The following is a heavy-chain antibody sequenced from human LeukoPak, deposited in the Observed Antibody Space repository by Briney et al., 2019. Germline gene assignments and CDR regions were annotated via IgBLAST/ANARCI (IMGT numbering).Heavy chain of an antibody. CDR2: IIPIFGTA. D-gene: IGHD4-11*01. V-gene: IGHV1-69*01. CDR3: ARVGYSNYEGPYFDY. Sequence: SVKLSCKASGGTFSSYAISWVRQAPGHGLEWMGGIIPIFGTANYAQKSQGRVTITADESTSTAYMELSSLRSEDTAVYYCARVGYSNYEGPYFDYWGQGTLVTVSS. CDR1: GGTFSSYA. J-gene: IGHJ4*02.